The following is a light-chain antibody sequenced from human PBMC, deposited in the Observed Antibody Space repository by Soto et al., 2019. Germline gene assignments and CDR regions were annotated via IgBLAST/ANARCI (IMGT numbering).Light chain of an antibody. CDR1: QSLTNPY. Sequence: ENVLTKTPGTLFLSPADRATLACRARQSLTNPYIAWYQQKPGQAPRLLIYDISSRATGIPDRFSGSVSGTDFTLTITRLEPEDFAVFYCQQYGSSEIIFGQGTRLEI. CDR3: QQYGSSEII. CDR2: DIS. J-gene: IGKJ5*01. V-gene: IGKV3-20*01.